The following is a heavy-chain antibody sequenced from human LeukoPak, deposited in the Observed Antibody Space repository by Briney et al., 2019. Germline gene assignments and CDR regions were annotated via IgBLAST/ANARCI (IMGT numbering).Heavy chain of an antibody. Sequence: AGGSLRLSCVASGFTFSSYWMSWVRQAPGKGLEWVANIKQDGSEKYYADSVKGRFTISRDNSKNTLYLQMNSLRAEDTAVYYCAKGVRGATHAFDIWGQGTMVTVSS. CDR3: AKGVRGATHAFDI. CDR1: GFTFSSYW. V-gene: IGHV3-7*01. D-gene: IGHD1-26*01. J-gene: IGHJ3*02. CDR2: IKQDGSEK.